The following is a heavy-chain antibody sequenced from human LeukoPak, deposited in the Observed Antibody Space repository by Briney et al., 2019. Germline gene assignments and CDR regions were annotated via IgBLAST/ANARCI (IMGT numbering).Heavy chain of an antibody. Sequence: PGGSLRLSCSASGFTFSSYAMHWVRQAPGKGLEWVAVISYDGSNKYYADSVKGRFTISRDNSKNTLYLRMNSLRAEDTAVYYCARDMIAVAAYYFDYWGQGTLVTVSS. CDR3: ARDMIAVAAYYFDY. CDR1: GFTFSSYA. CDR2: ISYDGSNK. V-gene: IGHV3-30-3*01. J-gene: IGHJ4*02. D-gene: IGHD3-22*01.